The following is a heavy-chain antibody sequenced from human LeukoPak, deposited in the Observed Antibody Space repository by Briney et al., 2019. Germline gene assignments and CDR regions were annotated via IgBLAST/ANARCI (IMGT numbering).Heavy chain of an antibody. CDR2: IRYDGGKK. D-gene: IGHD3-22*01. J-gene: IGHJ4*02. CDR1: GFTFSSYG. Sequence: GGSLRLSCVASGFTFSSYGMHWVRQAPGKGLEWLVFIRYDGGKKYYADSVKGRFTISRDDSKNTLYLQMNSLRTEDTAVYLCAIDLIVSRKYYSDISGYPAGYWGQGTLVTVSS. CDR3: AIDLIVSRKYYSDISGYPAGY. V-gene: IGHV3-30*02.